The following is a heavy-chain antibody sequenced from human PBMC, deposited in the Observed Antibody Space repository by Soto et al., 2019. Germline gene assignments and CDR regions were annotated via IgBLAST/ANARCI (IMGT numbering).Heavy chain of an antibody. CDR3: ARNPRAVAAMHMDV. CDR1: GGTFSSYA. V-gene: IGHV1-69*04. Sequence: QVQLVQSGAEVKKPGSSVKASCKASGGTFSSYAFNWVRQAPGQGLEWMGRIIPILGIGDYAQRFQGRVTITADKSTSTVYMELSNLRSEDTAVYYCARNPRAVAAMHMDVWGKGTMVTVSS. CDR2: IIPILGIG. J-gene: IGHJ6*03. D-gene: IGHD6-19*01.